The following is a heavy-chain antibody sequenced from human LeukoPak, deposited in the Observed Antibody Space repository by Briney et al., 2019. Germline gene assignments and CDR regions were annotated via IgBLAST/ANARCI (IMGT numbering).Heavy chain of an antibody. V-gene: IGHV4-39*02. CDR2: IYYSGST. D-gene: IGHD3/OR15-3a*01. CDR1: GGSISSTTYY. CDR3: ARHRRHFDFSTGYYAGPFDI. J-gene: IGHJ3*02. Sequence: SETLSLTCTVSGGSISSTTYYWGWIRQPPGKGLEWIGNIYYSGSTYYNPSLKSRVTISLHTFKNHFSLKLSSVTAADTAVYYCARHRRHFDFSTGYYAGPFDIWGQGTMVTVSS.